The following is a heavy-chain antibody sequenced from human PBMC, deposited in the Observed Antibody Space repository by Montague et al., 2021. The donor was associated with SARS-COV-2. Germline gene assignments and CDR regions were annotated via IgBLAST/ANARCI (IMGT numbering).Heavy chain of an antibody. D-gene: IGHD3-10*01. V-gene: IGHV4-34*01. J-gene: IGHJ6*03. Sequence: SETLSHTCAVHGTSFSGYYWNWIRQPPGKGLEWIGEINHGGSTKYSPSLKSRLTISADTSKNQFSLKLTSVAAADTAVYYCARLRDGVVPSPILGVGPYYFYYYMDVWGRGTTVTVSS. CDR3: ARLRDGVVPSPILGVGPYYFYYYMDV. CDR2: INHGGST. CDR1: GTSFSGYY.